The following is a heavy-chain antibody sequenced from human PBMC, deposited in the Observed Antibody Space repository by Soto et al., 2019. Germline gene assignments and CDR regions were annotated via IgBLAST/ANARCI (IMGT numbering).Heavy chain of an antibody. Sequence: VGSLRLSCAASGFTFSSYSMNWVRKAPGKGLEWVSSISSSSSYIDYADSVKGRFTISRDNAKNSLYLQMNSLRAEDTAVYYCARTYYDFWSGYPAEYFQHWGQGTLVTVSS. J-gene: IGHJ1*01. CDR1: GFTFSSYS. V-gene: IGHV3-21*01. D-gene: IGHD3-3*01. CDR2: ISSSSSYI. CDR3: ARTYYDFWSGYPAEYFQH.